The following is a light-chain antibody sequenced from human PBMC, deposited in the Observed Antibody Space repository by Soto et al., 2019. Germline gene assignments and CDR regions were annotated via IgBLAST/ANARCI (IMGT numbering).Light chain of an antibody. CDR3: QQYGSSPWT. V-gene: IGKV3-20*01. Sequence: EIVLTQSPGTLSLSQGEGATLSCRASQSVSSSFFAWYQQKPGQAPRLLIYGPSSRATDIPDRFSGSGSGTDFALTISRLEPEDFAVYYCQQYGSSPWTFGQGNKVETK. CDR2: GPS. J-gene: IGKJ1*01. CDR1: QSVSSSF.